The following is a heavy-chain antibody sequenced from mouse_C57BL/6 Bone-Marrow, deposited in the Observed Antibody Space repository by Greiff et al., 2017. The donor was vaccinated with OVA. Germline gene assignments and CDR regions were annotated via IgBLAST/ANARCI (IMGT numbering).Heavy chain of an antibody. V-gene: IGHV5-17*01. Sequence: DVKLVESGGGLVKPGGSLKLSCAASGFTFSDYGMHWVRQAPEKGLEWVAYISSGSSTIYYADTVKGRFTISRDNAKNTLFLQMTSLRSEDTAMYYCARAGTEGYFDVWGTGTTVTVSS. J-gene: IGHJ1*03. CDR3: ARAGTEGYFDV. CDR1: GFTFSDYG. D-gene: IGHD4-1*01. CDR2: ISSGSSTI.